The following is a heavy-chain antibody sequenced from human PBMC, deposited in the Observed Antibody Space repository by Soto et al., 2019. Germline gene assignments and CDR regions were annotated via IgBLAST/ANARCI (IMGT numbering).Heavy chain of an antibody. Sequence: QVQLVQSGAEVKKPGSSVKVSCKASGGTVSSYAISWVRQAPGQGLEWMGGIIPIFGTANYAQKFQGRVTITADESTSTAYMELSSLRSEDTAVYYCARAHQDYPLDYYYGMDVWGQGTTVTVSS. V-gene: IGHV1-69*01. D-gene: IGHD4-17*01. CDR3: ARAHQDYPLDYYYGMDV. CDR2: IIPIFGTA. CDR1: GGTVSSYA. J-gene: IGHJ6*02.